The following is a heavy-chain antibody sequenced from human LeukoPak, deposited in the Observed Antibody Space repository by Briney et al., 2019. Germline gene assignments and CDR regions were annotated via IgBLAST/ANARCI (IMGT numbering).Heavy chain of an antibody. CDR1: GFSFSIYA. CDR2: ISSGGGNT. CDR3: VRQLGYCSDGSCYFDY. D-gene: IGHD2-15*01. V-gene: IGHV3-23*01. J-gene: IGHJ4*02. Sequence: GGSLRLSCAASGFSFSIYAMSWVRQVPGRGLEWVAAISSGGGNTYYADSVKGRFPISRDNSKNTLHLQMNSLRAEDTAVYYCVRQLGYCSDGSCYFDYWGQGTLVTVSS.